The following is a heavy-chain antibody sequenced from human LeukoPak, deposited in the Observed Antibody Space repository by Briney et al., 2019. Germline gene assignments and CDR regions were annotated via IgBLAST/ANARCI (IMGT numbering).Heavy chain of an antibody. Sequence: GGSLRLSCAASGFTFSSYGMHWVRQAPGKGLEWVAVISYDGSNKYYADSVKGRFTISRDNSKNTLYLQMNSLRAGDTAVYYCAKDRGGIVAAGPLDYWGQGTLVTVSS. V-gene: IGHV3-30*18. CDR2: ISYDGSNK. D-gene: IGHD5-12*01. CDR1: GFTFSSYG. J-gene: IGHJ4*02. CDR3: AKDRGGIVAAGPLDY.